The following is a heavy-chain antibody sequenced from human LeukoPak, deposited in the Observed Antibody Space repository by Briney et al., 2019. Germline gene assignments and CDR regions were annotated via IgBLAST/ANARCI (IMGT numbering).Heavy chain of an antibody. V-gene: IGHV3-21*01. CDR1: GFTFSSYS. CDR3: ARIGYTSSCFDY. J-gene: IGHJ4*02. Sequence: GRSLRLSCAASGFTFSSYSMNWVHQVPGKGLEWVSSISSSSSYIYYADSVKGRFTISRDNAKNSLYLQMNSLRAEDTAVYYCARIGYTSSCFDYWGQGTLVAVSS. D-gene: IGHD6-13*01. CDR2: ISSSSSYI.